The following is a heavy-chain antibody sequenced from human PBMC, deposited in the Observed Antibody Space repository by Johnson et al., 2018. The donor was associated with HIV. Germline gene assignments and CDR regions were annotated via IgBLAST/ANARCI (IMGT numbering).Heavy chain of an antibody. J-gene: IGHJ3*01. CDR3: ARLMAARTLDDAFDL. CDR1: GFFFDDYG. CDR2: INWNGGST. Sequence: VQLVESGGGLERPGGSLRLSCAASGFFFDDYGMTWVRQPPGRGLEWVSGINWNGGSTGYTDSVKGRFTISRDNAKNSLYLQMNSLRVEDTALYYWARLMAARTLDDAFDLWGQGTMVTVSS. D-gene: IGHD6-13*01. V-gene: IGHV3-20*04.